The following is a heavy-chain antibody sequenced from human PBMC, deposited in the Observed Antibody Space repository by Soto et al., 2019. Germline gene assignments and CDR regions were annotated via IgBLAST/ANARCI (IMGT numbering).Heavy chain of an antibody. V-gene: IGHV1-69*01. Sequence: QVQLVQSGAEVKKPGSSVKVSCKASGGTFSSYAISWVRQAPGQGLEWMGGIITIFGTANYAQKFQGRVTITADESTSKAYMEVSSLRSEDTAVYYCARTDCSSTSCYTTYYYYGMDVWGQGTTVTVSS. CDR2: IITIFGTA. D-gene: IGHD2-2*02. CDR1: GGTFSSYA. J-gene: IGHJ6*02. CDR3: ARTDCSSTSCYTTYYYYGMDV.